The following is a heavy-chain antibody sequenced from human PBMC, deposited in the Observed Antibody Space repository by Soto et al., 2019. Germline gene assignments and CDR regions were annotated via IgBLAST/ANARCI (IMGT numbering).Heavy chain of an antibody. V-gene: IGHV4-30-4*01. CDR1: GGSISSGDYY. J-gene: IGHJ4*02. Sequence: TLSLTCTVSGGSISSGDYYWSWIRQPPGKGLEWIGYIYYSGSTYYNPSLKSRVTISVDTSKNQFSLKLSSVTAADTAVYYCAGAPMYYYDSSGYYSYWGQGTLVTVSS. CDR3: AGAPMYYYDSSGYYSY. D-gene: IGHD3-22*01. CDR2: IYYSGST.